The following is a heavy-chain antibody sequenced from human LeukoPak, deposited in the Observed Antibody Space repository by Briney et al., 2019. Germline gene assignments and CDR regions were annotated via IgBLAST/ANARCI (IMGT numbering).Heavy chain of an antibody. CDR1: GYTFTSYY. CDR3: ARDITTDTAMIY. Sequence: ASVKVSCKASGYTFTSYYMHWVRQAPGQGLEWMGIINPSGGSTSYAQKFQGRVTMTRDMSTSTVYMELSSLRSEDTAMYYCARDITTDTAMIYWGQGTLVTVSS. CDR2: INPSGGST. V-gene: IGHV1-46*01. J-gene: IGHJ4*02. D-gene: IGHD5-18*01.